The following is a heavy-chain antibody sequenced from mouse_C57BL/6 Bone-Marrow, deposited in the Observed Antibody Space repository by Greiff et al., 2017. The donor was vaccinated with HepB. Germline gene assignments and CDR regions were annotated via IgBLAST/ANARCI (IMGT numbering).Heavy chain of an antibody. CDR1: GFTFSDYG. J-gene: IGHJ1*03. CDR2: ISSGSSTI. Sequence: EVKVVESGGGLVKPGGSLKLSCAASGFTFSDYGMHWVRQAPEKGLEWVAYISSGSSTIYYADTVKGRFTISRDNAKNTLFLQMTSLRSEDTAMYYCAREGGSSPWYFDVWGTGTTVTVSS. D-gene: IGHD1-1*01. CDR3: AREGGSSPWYFDV. V-gene: IGHV5-17*01.